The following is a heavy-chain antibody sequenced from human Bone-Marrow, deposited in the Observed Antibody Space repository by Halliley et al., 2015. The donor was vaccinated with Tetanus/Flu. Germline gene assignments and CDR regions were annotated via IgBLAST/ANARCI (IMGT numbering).Heavy chain of an antibody. CDR2: ISYDGSNK. V-gene: IGHV3-30*01. CDR3: ARDGSLWFGELLSRVGWLDP. CDR1: GFIFRSYA. D-gene: IGHD3-10*01. Sequence: SLRLSCPASGFIFRSYAMHWVRQAPGKGLEWVAVISYDGSNKSYADSVKGRFTISRDNSKNTLYVQMNSLRPEDTAAYYCARDGSLWFGELLSRVGWLDPWGQGTLVTVSS. J-gene: IGHJ5*02.